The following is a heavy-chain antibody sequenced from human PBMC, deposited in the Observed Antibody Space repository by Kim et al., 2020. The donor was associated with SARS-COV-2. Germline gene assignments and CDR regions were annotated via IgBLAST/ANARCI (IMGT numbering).Heavy chain of an antibody. J-gene: IGHJ5*02. CDR3: AKLIANNWFDP. CDR2: T. V-gene: IGHV3-23*01. Sequence: TYSADSVKGRFTIPRDNSKNTLYLQMNSLRAEDTAVYYCAKLIANNWFDPWGQGTLVTVSS. D-gene: IGHD2-21*01.